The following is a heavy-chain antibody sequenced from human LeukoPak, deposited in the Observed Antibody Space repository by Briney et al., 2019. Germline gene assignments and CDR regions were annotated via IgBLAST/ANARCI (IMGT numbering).Heavy chain of an antibody. CDR1: GYTFTGYY. V-gene: IGHV1-2*04. J-gene: IGHJ3*02. D-gene: IGHD2-21*02. CDR3: ARGVHIVVVTAIGAFDI. CDR2: INPNSGGT. Sequence: ASVKVSCKASGYTFTGYYMHWVRQAPGQGLEWMGWINPNSGGTNYAQKFQGWVTMTRDTSISTAYMELSRLRSDDTAVHYCARGVHIVVVTAIGAFDIWGQGTMVTVSS.